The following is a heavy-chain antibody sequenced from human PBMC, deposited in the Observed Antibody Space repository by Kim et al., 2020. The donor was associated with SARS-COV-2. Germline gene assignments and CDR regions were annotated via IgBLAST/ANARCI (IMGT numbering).Heavy chain of an antibody. V-gene: IGHV4-30-4*01. J-gene: IGHJ4*02. Sequence: SETLSLTCTVSGGSISSGDYYWSWIRQPPGKGLEWIGYIYYSGSTYYNPSVKSRVTISVDTAKNQFSLKLSSVPAADTAVYYCAREAYYGSGSYYNGHRYFDDWGQGTLVTVSS. CDR1: GGSISSGDYY. D-gene: IGHD3-10*01. CDR2: IYYSGST. CDR3: AREAYYGSGSYYNGHRYFDD.